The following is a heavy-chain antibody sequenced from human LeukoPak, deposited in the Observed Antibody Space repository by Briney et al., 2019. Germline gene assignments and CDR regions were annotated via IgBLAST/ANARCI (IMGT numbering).Heavy chain of an antibody. CDR2: VFYSGST. Sequence: SETLSLTCTVSGVSISNYYWSWIRQPPGKGLEWIGYVFYSGSTNYNPSLRSRVTISVDTSKNEFSLKLSSVTAADTAVYYCARGSRWFGDAFDIWGQGTMVTVSS. CDR1: GVSISNYY. J-gene: IGHJ3*02. CDR3: ARGSRWFGDAFDI. V-gene: IGHV4-59*01. D-gene: IGHD6-13*01.